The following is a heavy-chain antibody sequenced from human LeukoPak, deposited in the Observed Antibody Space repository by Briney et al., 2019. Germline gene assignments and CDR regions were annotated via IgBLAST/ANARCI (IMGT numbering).Heavy chain of an antibody. CDR2: MYHGGSK. D-gene: IGHD3-22*01. CDR1: GYSISSYYY. Sequence: SETLSLTCAVSGYSISSYYYWGWIRQSPGKGLEWIGSMYHGGSKYYNPSLKSRVTISVDTSKNQFSLKLSSVTAADTAVYYCARGLDYYDSSGYRLPALGYWGQGTLVTVSS. V-gene: IGHV4-38-2*01. CDR3: ARGLDYYDSSGYRLPALGY. J-gene: IGHJ4*02.